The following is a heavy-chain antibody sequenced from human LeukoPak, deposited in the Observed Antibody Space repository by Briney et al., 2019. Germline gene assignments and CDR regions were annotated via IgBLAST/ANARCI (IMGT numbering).Heavy chain of an antibody. CDR3: ARGPTVTTFYFDY. J-gene: IGHJ4*02. CDR1: GGSISSGGYY. Sequence: SQTLSLTCTVSGGSISSGGYYWSWIRQHPGKGLEWIGYIYYSGSTYYNPSLKSRVTISVDTSKNQFSQKLSSVTAADTAVYFCARGPTVTTFYFDYWGQGTLVTVSS. D-gene: IGHD4-17*01. V-gene: IGHV4-31*03. CDR2: IYYSGST.